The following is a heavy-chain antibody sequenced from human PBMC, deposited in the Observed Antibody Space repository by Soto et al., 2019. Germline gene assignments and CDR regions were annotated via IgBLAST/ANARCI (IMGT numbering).Heavy chain of an antibody. V-gene: IGHV3-48*02. D-gene: IGHD3-9*01. CDR1: GFTLSSNG. J-gene: IGHJ4*02. Sequence: PGGSLRLSCAASGFTLSSNGMNWVRQAPGKGLEWVSFISIGATSILYADSVKGRFTISRDDAKNSLYLQMNSLRDEDTAVYYCAKGRYDILTGSPDWGQGTLVTVSS. CDR2: ISIGATSI. CDR3: AKGRYDILTGSPD.